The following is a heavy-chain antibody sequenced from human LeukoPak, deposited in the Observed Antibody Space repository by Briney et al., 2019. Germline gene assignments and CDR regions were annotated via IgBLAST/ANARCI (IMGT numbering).Heavy chain of an antibody. V-gene: IGHV3-23*01. Sequence: TGGSLRLSCAASGFTFSSYAMSWVRQAPGKGLEWVSAISGSGGSTYYADSVKGRFTISRDNSKNTLHLQMNSLRAEDTAVYYCAKSIGRQWLVLDYWGQGTLVTVSS. J-gene: IGHJ4*02. CDR3: AKSIGRQWLVLDY. CDR2: ISGSGGST. D-gene: IGHD6-19*01. CDR1: GFTFSSYA.